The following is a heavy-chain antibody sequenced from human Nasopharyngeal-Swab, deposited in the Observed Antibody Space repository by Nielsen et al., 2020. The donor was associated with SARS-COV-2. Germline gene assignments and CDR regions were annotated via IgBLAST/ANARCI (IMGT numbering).Heavy chain of an antibody. D-gene: IGHD2-8*01. CDR2: ISSSSSYI. CDR3: ARAEGSLYAPDY. J-gene: IGHJ4*02. Sequence: GESLKISCAASGFTFSSYSMNWVRQAPGKGLEWVSSISSSSSYIYYADSVKGRFTISRDNAKNSLYLQMNSLRAEDTAVYYCARAEGSLYAPDYWGQGTLVTVSS. CDR1: GFTFSSYS. V-gene: IGHV3-21*01.